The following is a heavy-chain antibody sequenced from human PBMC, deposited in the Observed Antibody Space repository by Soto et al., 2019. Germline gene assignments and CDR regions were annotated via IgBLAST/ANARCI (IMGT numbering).Heavy chain of an antibody. D-gene: IGHD2-15*01. V-gene: IGHV3-21*01. CDR3: AKSIDANLDWFDP. CDR1: GFTFRSYS. J-gene: IGHJ5*02. CDR2: ISSSGSYI. Sequence: GGSLRLSCAASGFTFRSYSMNWVRQAPGKGLEWVSSISSSGSYIYYADSVKGRFTVSRDNAKNSLYLQMNSLRAEDTAVYYCAKSIDANLDWFDPWGQGTLVTVS.